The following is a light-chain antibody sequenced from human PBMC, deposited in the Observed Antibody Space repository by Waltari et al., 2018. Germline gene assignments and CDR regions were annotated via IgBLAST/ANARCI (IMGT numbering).Light chain of an antibody. V-gene: IGLV2-8*01. CDR2: EFT. CDR1: RSDIGAYND. J-gene: IGLJ2*01. CDR3: SCYSGTNTLV. Sequence: QSALTQPPSASGSPGQSVTISCTGTRSDIGAYNDVSWYQHHPGKAPKLIMFEFTNTPPAVPDRVPVSESRTTDSASLSMSQPEAEADYYCSCYSGTNTLVFGGGTKLTVL.